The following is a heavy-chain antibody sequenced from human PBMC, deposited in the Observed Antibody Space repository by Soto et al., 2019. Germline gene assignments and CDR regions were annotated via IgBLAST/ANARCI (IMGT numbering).Heavy chain of an antibody. CDR3: ARNVGTIFGVVIINYYGRDV. D-gene: IGHD3-3*01. CDR1: GGSISSSSYY. J-gene: IGHJ6*02. CDR2: IYYSGST. Sequence: SETLSLTCIVSGGSISSSSYYWGWIRQPPGKGLEWIGSIYYSGSTDYNPSLKSRVTISVDTSKNQFSLKLSSVTAADTAVYYCARNVGTIFGVVIINYYGRDVWGQGTTVTVSS. V-gene: IGHV4-39*01.